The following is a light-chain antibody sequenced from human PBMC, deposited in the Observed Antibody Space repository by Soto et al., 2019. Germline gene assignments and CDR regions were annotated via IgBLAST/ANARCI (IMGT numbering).Light chain of an antibody. V-gene: IGKV1-39*01. CDR1: QSISSN. Sequence: DIQLTQSPSSLSASVGDRVTITCRASQSISSNLNWYQQKQGKAPKLLIYAASSLQSWVPSRFSGRGAGTDFTLTSSSLQPDDFATYYCQQYNSYSWTFGQGTKLDIK. J-gene: IGKJ1*01. CDR3: QQYNSYSWT. CDR2: AAS.